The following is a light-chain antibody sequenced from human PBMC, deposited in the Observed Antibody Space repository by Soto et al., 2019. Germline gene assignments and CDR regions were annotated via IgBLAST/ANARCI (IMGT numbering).Light chain of an antibody. Sequence: DIQMTQSPSTLSASVGDRVTITCRASQSISTWLAWYQQKPEKAPKLLIYKASSLESGVPSRFSGSGSWTDFTLTISSLQPDDFASYYCQQYYSYSVTFGPGTKVDIK. CDR1: QSISTW. CDR2: KAS. J-gene: IGKJ3*01. V-gene: IGKV1-5*03. CDR3: QQYYSYSVT.